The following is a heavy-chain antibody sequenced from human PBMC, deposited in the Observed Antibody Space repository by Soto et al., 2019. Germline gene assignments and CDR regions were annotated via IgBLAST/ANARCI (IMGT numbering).Heavy chain of an antibody. Sequence: QVQLVQSGAEVKKPGSSVKVSCKASGGTFSSYAISWVRQAPGQGLEWMGGIIPIFGTANYAQKFQGRVTITADETTSTADMELSSLRSEDTAVYYCASGAGLVAPPEDDAFDIWGQGTMVTVSS. CDR3: ASGAGLVAPPEDDAFDI. CDR1: GGTFSSYA. D-gene: IGHD6-6*01. V-gene: IGHV1-69*01. J-gene: IGHJ3*02. CDR2: IIPIFGTA.